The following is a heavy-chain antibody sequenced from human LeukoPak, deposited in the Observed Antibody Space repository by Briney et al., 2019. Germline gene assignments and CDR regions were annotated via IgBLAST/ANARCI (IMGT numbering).Heavy chain of an antibody. Sequence: SETLSLTCTVSGGSISSYYWSWIRQPAGKGLEWIGRIYTSGSTNYNPSLKSRVTISVDTSKNQFSLKLSSVTAADTAVYYCARGQVLWWSYAFDIWGQGTMVTVSS. J-gene: IGHJ3*02. CDR2: IYTSGST. CDR3: ARGQVLWWSYAFDI. D-gene: IGHD3-10*01. V-gene: IGHV4-4*07. CDR1: GGSISSYY.